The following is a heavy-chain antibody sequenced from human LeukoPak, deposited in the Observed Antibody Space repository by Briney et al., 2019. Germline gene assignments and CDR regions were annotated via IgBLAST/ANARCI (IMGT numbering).Heavy chain of an antibody. CDR2: IYSGGST. J-gene: IGHJ1*01. D-gene: IGHD3-22*01. Sequence: PGGSLRLSCAASGFTFSSYAMSWVRQAPGKGLEWVSVIYSGGSTYYADSVKGRFTISRDNSKNTLYLQMNSLRAEDTAVYYCAKRNYYYDSSGYLSEYFQHWGQGTLVTVSS. V-gene: IGHV3-23*03. CDR1: GFTFSSYA. CDR3: AKRNYYYDSSGYLSEYFQH.